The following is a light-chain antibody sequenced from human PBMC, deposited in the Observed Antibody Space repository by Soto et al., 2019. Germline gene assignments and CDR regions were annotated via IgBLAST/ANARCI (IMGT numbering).Light chain of an antibody. J-gene: IGLJ2*01. V-gene: IGLV4-69*01. CDR2: LNSDGSH. CDR3: QTWGSGIVV. CDR1: SGHSNYA. Sequence: QPVLTQSPSASASLGASVKLTCTLSSGHSNYAIAWHQQQSEKGPRYLMKLNSDGSHSKGDEIPDRFSGSSSGAERYLTISSLQSADEADYYCQTWGSGIVVFGGGTKLTVL.